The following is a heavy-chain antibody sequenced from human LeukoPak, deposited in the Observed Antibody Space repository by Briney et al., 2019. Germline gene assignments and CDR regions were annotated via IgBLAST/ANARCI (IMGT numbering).Heavy chain of an antibody. CDR3: AKAKGWELQQDAFDI. D-gene: IGHD1-26*01. CDR2: ISYDGSNK. Sequence: GGSLRLSCAASGFTFSSYGMQWVRQPPGKGLEWVAVISYDGSNKYYADSVKGRFTISRDNSKNTLYLQMNSLRAEDTAVYYCAKAKGWELQQDAFDIWGQGTMVTVSS. CDR1: GFTFSSYG. V-gene: IGHV3-30*18. J-gene: IGHJ3*02.